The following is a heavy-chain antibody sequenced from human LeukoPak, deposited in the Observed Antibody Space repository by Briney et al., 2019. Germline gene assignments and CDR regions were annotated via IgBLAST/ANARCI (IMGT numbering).Heavy chain of an antibody. CDR3: ARRYCSTTSCLFDY. J-gene: IGHJ4*02. CDR1: GFTFRSYS. D-gene: IGHD2-2*01. V-gene: IGHV3-48*02. Sequence: GGSLRLSCAASGFTFRSYSMNWVRQAPGKGLEWVSYISTSSSTIYYADSVKGRFTISRDNGKNSLYLQINSLRDEDTAVYYCARRYCSTTSCLFDYWGQGTLVTVSS. CDR2: ISTSSSTI.